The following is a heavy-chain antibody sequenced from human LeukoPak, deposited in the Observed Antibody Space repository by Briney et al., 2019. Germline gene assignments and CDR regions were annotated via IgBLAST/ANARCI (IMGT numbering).Heavy chain of an antibody. CDR3: ARENDYGDYGDNFDY. D-gene: IGHD4-17*01. J-gene: IGHJ4*02. Sequence: SETLSLTCTVSGVSISNSNSFWAWIRQPPGKGLEWIGTIYYSGITHYSPSLKSRVTISVDTSTNQFSLKLSSVTAADTAVYYCARENDYGDYGDNFDYWGQGTLVTVSS. CDR2: IYYSGIT. V-gene: IGHV4-39*07. CDR1: GVSISNSNSF.